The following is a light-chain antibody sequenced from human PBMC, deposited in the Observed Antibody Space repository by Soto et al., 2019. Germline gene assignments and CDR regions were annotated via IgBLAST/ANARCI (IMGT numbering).Light chain of an antibody. V-gene: IGKV3-20*01. CDR2: GAS. CDR3: QHYGSSLT. CDR1: QSVSRSSY. J-gene: IGKJ4*01. Sequence: EIVLTQSPGTLSLSPGERATLSCRASQSVSRSSYLAWYQQKPGQAPRLLIYGASRRATGIPDRFSGSGSVTDFTLTISSLEPEDFAVYYCQHYGSSLTFGGGTKVEIK.